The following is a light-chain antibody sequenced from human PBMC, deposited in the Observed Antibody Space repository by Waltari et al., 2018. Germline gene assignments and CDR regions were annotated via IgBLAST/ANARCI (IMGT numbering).Light chain of an antibody. CDR1: SSNIGAGYD. J-gene: IGLJ2*01. CDR3: QSFDSSLNAVL. V-gene: IGLV1-40*01. Sequence: QSVLTQPPSVSGAPGQRVTIPCTGSSSNIGAGYDVPWYQQFPGTAPKLLIYQNSNRPSGVPDRCSGSKSGTSASLAITGLLAEDEADYYCQSFDSSLNAVLFGGGTKLTVL. CDR2: QNS.